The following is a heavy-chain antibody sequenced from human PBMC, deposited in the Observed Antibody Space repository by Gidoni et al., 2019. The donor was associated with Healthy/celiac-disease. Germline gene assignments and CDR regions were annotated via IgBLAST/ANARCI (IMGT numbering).Heavy chain of an antibody. D-gene: IGHD5-18*01. CDR2: IYTSGST. Sequence: QVQLQESGPGLVKPSQTLSLTCTVSGGSIRSGSYYWSWIRQPAGKGLEWIGRIYTSGSTNYNPSLKSRVTMSVDTSKNQFSLKLSSVTAADTAVYYCAREGQLWLHGYFDYWGQGTLVTVSS. J-gene: IGHJ4*02. CDR1: GGSIRSGSYY. CDR3: AREGQLWLHGYFDY. V-gene: IGHV4-61*02.